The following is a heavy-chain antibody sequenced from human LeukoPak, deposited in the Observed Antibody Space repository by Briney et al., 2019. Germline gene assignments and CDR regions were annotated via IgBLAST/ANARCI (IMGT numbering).Heavy chain of an antibody. CDR1: GYTFTSYG. V-gene: IGHV1-18*01. Sequence: GASVKVSCKASGYTFTSYGISWVRQAPGQGLEWMGWISAYNGNTNYAQKLRGRVTMTTDTSTSTAYMELRSLRSDDTAVYYCARDTEGFGELVLFDPWGQGTLVTVSS. CDR3: ARDTEGFGELVLFDP. D-gene: IGHD3-10*01. CDR2: ISAYNGNT. J-gene: IGHJ5*02.